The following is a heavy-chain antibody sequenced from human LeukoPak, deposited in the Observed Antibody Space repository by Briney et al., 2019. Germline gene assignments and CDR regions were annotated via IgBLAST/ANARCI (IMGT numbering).Heavy chain of an antibody. V-gene: IGHV1-58*02. CDR1: GFTFTSSA. D-gene: IGHD5-18*01. CDR3: AAINVDTAMAVFDY. CDR2: IVVGSGNT. Sequence: ASVKVSCKASGFTFTSSAMQWVRQARGQRLEWIGWIVVGSGNTNYAQKFQGRVTITRDMSTSTAYMELSSLRSEDTAVYYCAAINVDTAMAVFDYWGQGTLVTVSS. J-gene: IGHJ4*02.